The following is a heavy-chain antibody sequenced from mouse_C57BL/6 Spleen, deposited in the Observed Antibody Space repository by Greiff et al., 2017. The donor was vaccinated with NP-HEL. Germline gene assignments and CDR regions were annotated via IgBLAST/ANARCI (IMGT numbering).Heavy chain of an antibody. V-gene: IGHV7-3*01. Sequence: EVMLVESGGGLVQPGGSLSLSCAASGFTFTDYYMSWVRQPPGKALEWLGFIRNKANGYTTEYSASVKGRFTISRDNSQSILYLQMNALRAEDSATYYWARSDYYGSSYLYYYAMDYWGQGTSVTVSS. CDR2: IRNKANGYTT. J-gene: IGHJ4*01. D-gene: IGHD1-1*01. CDR1: GFTFTDYY. CDR3: ARSDYYGSSYLYYYAMDY.